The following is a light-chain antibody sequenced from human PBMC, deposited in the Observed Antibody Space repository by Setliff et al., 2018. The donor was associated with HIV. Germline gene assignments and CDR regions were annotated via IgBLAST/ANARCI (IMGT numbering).Light chain of an antibody. V-gene: IGLV2-14*03. CDR1: SSDVGGYYA. Sequence: QSVLTQPASVSGSPGQSITISCTGISSDVGGYYAVSWYQQHPGKAPKLMIYDVINRPSGVSNRFSGSRSGNTASLTISGLQVEDEADYYCSSYTTSSTLYVFGPGTTVTVL. J-gene: IGLJ1*01. CDR3: SSYTTSSTLYV. CDR2: DVI.